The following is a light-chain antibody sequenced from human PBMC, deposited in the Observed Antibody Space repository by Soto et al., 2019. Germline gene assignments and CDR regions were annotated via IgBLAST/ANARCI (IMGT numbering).Light chain of an antibody. CDR1: SSNIGAGYD. CDR2: ANT. J-gene: IGLJ3*02. V-gene: IGLV1-40*01. Sequence: QSVLTQPPSVSGAPGQRVTISCTGISSNIGAGYDVHWYQHLPGTAPNLLIYANTNRPSGVPDRFSGSKSGTSASLAITGLQAEDEADYYCQSYDSSLSWVFGGGTKLTVL. CDR3: QSYDSSLSWV.